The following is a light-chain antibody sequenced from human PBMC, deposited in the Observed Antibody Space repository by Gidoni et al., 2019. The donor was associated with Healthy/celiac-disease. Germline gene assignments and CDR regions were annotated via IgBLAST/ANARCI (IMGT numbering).Light chain of an antibody. CDR3: QQYYSYPRT. J-gene: IGKJ3*01. CDR2: AAS. Sequence: AIRMTQYPSSFSASTGDRVTITCRASQGISSYLAWYQQTPGKAPKLLIYAASTLQSGVPSMFSGSGSGTDFTLTISCLQSEDFATYYCQQYYSYPRTFXPXTKVDIK. CDR1: QGISSY. V-gene: IGKV1-8*01.